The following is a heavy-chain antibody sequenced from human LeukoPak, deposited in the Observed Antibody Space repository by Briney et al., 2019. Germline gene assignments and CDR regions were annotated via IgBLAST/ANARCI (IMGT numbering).Heavy chain of an antibody. CDR2: IYYSGST. Sequence: PSETLSLTCTVSGGSISSGGYYWSWIRQPPGKGLEWIGYIYYSGSTYYNPSLKSRVTISVDTSKNQFSLKLSSVTAADTAVYYCARDQENYYYMDVWGKGTTVTVSS. J-gene: IGHJ6*03. CDR1: GGSISSGGYY. V-gene: IGHV4-31*03. CDR3: ARDQENYYYMDV.